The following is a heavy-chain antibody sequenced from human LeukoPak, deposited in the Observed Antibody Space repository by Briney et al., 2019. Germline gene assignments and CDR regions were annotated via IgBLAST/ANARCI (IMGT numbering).Heavy chain of an antibody. CDR3: ARSASMVVPAGFDY. Sequence: SETLSLTCTVSGGSISSYYWSWIRQPPGKGLEWIGYIYYSGSTNYNPSLKSRVTISVDTSKYQFSLKLSSVTAADTAVYYCARSASMVVPAGFDYWGQGTLVTVSS. CDR1: GGSISSYY. V-gene: IGHV4-59*01. J-gene: IGHJ4*02. CDR2: IYYSGST. D-gene: IGHD2-2*01.